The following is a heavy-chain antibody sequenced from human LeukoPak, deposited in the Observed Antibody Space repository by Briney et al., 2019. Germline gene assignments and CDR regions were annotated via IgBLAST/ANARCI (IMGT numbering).Heavy chain of an antibody. J-gene: IGHJ5*01. CDR1: GFIFNDYA. V-gene: IGHV3-9*03. D-gene: IGHD6-19*01. CDR3: AKVAAYSSGWYDS. CDR2: ISWNSGTI. Sequence: GGSLRLSCAASGFIFNDYAMHGVRQSPGKGLEWVAGISWNSGTIAYADSVKGRFTISRDNAKNSLYLQMNSLRPEDMAFYFCAKVAAYSSGWYDSWGQGTLVTVSS.